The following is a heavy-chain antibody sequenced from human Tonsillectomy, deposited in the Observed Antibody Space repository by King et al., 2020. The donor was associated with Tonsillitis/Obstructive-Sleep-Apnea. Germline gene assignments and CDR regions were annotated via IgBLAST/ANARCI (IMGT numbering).Heavy chain of an antibody. CDR3: AREFLDFWRGPFDY. V-gene: IGHV3-30*04. J-gene: IGHJ4*02. CDR1: GFTFSSYA. CDR2: ISYDGSNK. Sequence: VQLVESGGGVVQPGRSLRLSCAASGFTFSSYAMHWVRQAPGKGLEWVAVISYDGSNKYYADSVKGRFTISRNNSENTLYLQMDSLRAEDTAVYYCAREFLDFWRGPFDYWGQGTPVTVSS. D-gene: IGHD3-3*01.